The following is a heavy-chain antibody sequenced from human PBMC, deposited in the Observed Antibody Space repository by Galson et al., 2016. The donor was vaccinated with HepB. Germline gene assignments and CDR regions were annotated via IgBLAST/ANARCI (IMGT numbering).Heavy chain of an antibody. D-gene: IGHD4-17*01. CDR3: AREFKRHTVTTFYYYGMDV. CDR1: GYTFTGYY. Sequence: SVKVSCKASGYTFTGYYMHWVRQAPGQGLEWMGRINPNSGGTNYAQKFQGRVTMTRDTPTSTVYMELTSLRSDDTAVYFCAREFKRHTVTTFYYYGMDVWGQGTTVTVSS. V-gene: IGHV1-2*06. J-gene: IGHJ6*02. CDR2: INPNSGGT.